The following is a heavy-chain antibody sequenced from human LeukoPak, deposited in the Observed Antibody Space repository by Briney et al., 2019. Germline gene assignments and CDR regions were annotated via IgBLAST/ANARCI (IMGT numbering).Heavy chain of an antibody. CDR3: AKPTTSAARWLDP. CDR2: ITGSGSDT. J-gene: IGHJ5*02. V-gene: IGHV3-23*01. CDR1: GFTFSSSV. D-gene: IGHD2-2*01. Sequence: GGSLRLSCAASGFTFSSSVMSWVRHAPGKGLEWVSAITGSGSDTYYADSVKGRSTISRDNSKSTLYLQMDSLRAEDTATYYCAKPTTSAARWLDPWGQGTLVTVSS.